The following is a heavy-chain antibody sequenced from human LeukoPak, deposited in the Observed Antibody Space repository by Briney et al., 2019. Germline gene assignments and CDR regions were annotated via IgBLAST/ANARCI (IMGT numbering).Heavy chain of an antibody. J-gene: IGHJ6*03. Sequence: GESLKISCTGSGYNFTTYWIGWVRQMPGKGLEWMGIVYPGDSETRYSPSFQGQVTISADKSINTVYLQWSSLRASDTAVYYCARYGAQYYYYYMDVWGTGTTVTVSS. CDR1: GYNFTTYW. D-gene: IGHD1-26*01. V-gene: IGHV5-51*01. CDR2: VYPGDSET. CDR3: ARYGAQYYYYYMDV.